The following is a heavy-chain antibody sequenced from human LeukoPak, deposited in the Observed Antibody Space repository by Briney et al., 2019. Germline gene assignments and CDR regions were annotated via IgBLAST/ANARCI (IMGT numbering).Heavy chain of an antibody. J-gene: IGHJ4*02. CDR1: GFTFDDYA. CDR3: AKDTTPLASYFDY. Sequence: GGSLRLSCAASGFTFDDYAMHWVRQAPGKGLDWVSGISWNSGSIGYADSVKGRFTISRDNAKNSLYLQMNSLRAEDMALYYCAKDTTPLASYFDYWGQGTLVTVSS. D-gene: IGHD5-12*01. V-gene: IGHV3-9*03. CDR2: ISWNSGSI.